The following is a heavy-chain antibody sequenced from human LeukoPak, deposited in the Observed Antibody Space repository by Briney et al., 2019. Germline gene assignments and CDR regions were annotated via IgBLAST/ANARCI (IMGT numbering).Heavy chain of an antibody. Sequence: PGRSLRLSCVVSGFSFSSYSLHWVRQAPGKGLEWVAVIWYGGSNKYYADSVKGRFTISRDNSKNTLYLQMNSLRAEDTAVYYSAAEYSSSWDYWGQGTLVTVSS. CDR3: AAEYSSSWDY. V-gene: IGHV3-33*08. J-gene: IGHJ4*02. CDR2: IWYGGSNK. CDR1: GFSFSSYS. D-gene: IGHD6-6*01.